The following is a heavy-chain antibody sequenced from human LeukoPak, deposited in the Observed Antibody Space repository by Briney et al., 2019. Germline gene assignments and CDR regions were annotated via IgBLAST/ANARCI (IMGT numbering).Heavy chain of an antibody. CDR1: GGSLSNYY. CDR3: ARGPASGSNFAWFDP. CDR2: INHGGST. J-gene: IGHJ5*02. Sequence: NPSETLSLTCAVHGGSLSNYYWSWIRQPPGKGLEWIGEINHGGSTKYNPFLKSRVTISVDMSKNQFSLELSSVTAADTAVYYCARGPASGSNFAWFDPWGQGTLVTVSS. D-gene: IGHD3-10*01. V-gene: IGHV4-34*01.